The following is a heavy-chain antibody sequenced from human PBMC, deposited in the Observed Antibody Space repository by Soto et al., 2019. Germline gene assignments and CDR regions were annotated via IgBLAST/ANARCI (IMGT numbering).Heavy chain of an antibody. CDR3: VTGNQNGFDY. J-gene: IGHJ4*02. V-gene: IGHV3-33*01. Sequence: QVLLVETGGGVVQPGRSLRLSCAASGFTFRTFGMHWVRQAPGKGLEWVSVIWNDGSKKFYADSVKGRFTISRDNSNNTLYLQMDSLRPEDTAVYYCVTGNQNGFDYWGQGTLVTVSS. D-gene: IGHD1-1*01. CDR1: GFTFRTFG. CDR2: IWNDGSKK.